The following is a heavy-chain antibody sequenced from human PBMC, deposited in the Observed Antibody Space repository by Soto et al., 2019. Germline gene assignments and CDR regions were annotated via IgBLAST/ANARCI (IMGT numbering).Heavy chain of an antibody. CDR1: GSIFSTYA. Sequence: QGPLVESGGGVVQPGRSLRLSCVDSGSIFSTYAMHWVRQAPGKGLEWVAGVSYDGGNKYYAESVEGRFTLSRHKSKSTLTLQMNSLSPEDTAVYFCAKIKRPVAGTDAFDTWGQGTMGIVSA. V-gene: IGHV3-30*18. J-gene: IGHJ3*02. CDR2: VSYDGGNK. D-gene: IGHD6-19*01. CDR3: AKIKRPVAGTDAFDT.